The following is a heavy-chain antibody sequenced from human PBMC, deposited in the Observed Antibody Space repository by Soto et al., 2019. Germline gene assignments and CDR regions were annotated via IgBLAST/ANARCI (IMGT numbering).Heavy chain of an antibody. J-gene: IGHJ6*02. CDR2: IRSTVYVATT. Sequence: LRFSCLGSRIRFGVYTLSWFRRASGKGLERVDSIRSTVYVATTDVAASVKGRFSFSRDDSNDTAYLQMNILRTEDAAVYYCTRIKDGLIRRRFHYYGMDVWGQGTTVTV. CDR3: TRIKDGLIRRRFHYYGMDV. CDR1: RIRFGVYT. D-gene: IGHD2-21*01. V-gene: IGHV3-49*03.